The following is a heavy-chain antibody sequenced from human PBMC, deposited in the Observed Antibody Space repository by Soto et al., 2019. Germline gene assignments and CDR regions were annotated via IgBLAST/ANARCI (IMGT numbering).Heavy chain of an antibody. Sequence: SETLSLTCTVSGGSISSYYWSWIRQPPGKGLEWIGYIYYGGSTNYNPSLKSRVTISVDTSKNQFSLKLSSVTAADTAVYYCASGHQLPTYSEPYYYYGMDVWGKGTTVTVSS. CDR3: ASGHQLPTYSEPYYYYGMDV. CDR1: GGSISSYY. J-gene: IGHJ6*04. CDR2: IYYGGST. V-gene: IGHV4-59*01. D-gene: IGHD2-2*01.